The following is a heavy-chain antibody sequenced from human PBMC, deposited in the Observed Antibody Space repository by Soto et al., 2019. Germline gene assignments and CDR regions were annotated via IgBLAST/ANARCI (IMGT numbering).Heavy chain of an antibody. V-gene: IGHV3-33*01. CDR2: IWFDGNNE. Sequence: GGSLRLSCAASGFTFSSYGMHWVRQAPGKGLEWVALIWFDGNNEDYADSVKGRFTISRDNSRNTLYLQMNSLRAEDTAVYYCARARGVATGPLDYWGQGTLVTVSS. CDR3: ARARGVATGPLDY. J-gene: IGHJ4*02. D-gene: IGHD5-12*01. CDR1: GFTFSSYG.